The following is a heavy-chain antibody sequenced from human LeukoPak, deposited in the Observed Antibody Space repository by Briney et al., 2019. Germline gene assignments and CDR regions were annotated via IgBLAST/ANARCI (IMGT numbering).Heavy chain of an antibody. CDR2: ISGSGGST. CDR1: GFTFSSYG. D-gene: IGHD6-19*01. J-gene: IGHJ3*02. V-gene: IGHV3-23*01. Sequence: GGSLRLSCAASGFTFSSYGMSWVRQAPGKGLEWVSAISGSGGSTYYADSVKGRFTISRDNSKNTLYLQMNSLRAEDTAVYYCSSGWYFGAFDIWGQGTMVTVSS. CDR3: SSGWYFGAFDI.